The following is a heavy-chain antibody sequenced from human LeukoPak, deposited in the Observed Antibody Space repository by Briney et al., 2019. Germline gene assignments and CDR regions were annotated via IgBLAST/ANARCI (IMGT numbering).Heavy chain of an antibody. Sequence: PGGSLRLSCAASGFTFSSYSMNWVRQAPGKGLEWVSSISGSGGYTYYADSVKGRFTISRDNPKNTLYQQMNSLRAEDTAVYYCAKDIAGAGRSPFDIWGQGTMVTVSS. CDR3: AKDIAGAGRSPFDI. V-gene: IGHV3-23*01. D-gene: IGHD6-13*01. CDR1: GFTFSSYS. CDR2: ISGSGGYT. J-gene: IGHJ3*02.